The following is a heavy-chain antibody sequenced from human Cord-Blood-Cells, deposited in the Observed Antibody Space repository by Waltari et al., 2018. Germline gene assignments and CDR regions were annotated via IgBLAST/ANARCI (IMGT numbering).Heavy chain of an antibody. CDR2: INHSGST. CDR1: GGSFSGYY. CDR3: ARGTPTSDVVVPAAMRGIDYYGMDV. V-gene: IGHV4-34*01. D-gene: IGHD2-2*01. Sequence: QVQLQQWGAGLLKPSETLSLTCAVYGGSFSGYYWSWIRQPPGKGLEWLGEINHSGSTNYNPSLKSRVTISVDTSKNQFSLKLSSVTAADTAVYYRARGTPTSDVVVPAAMRGIDYYGMDVWGQGTTVTVSS. J-gene: IGHJ6*02.